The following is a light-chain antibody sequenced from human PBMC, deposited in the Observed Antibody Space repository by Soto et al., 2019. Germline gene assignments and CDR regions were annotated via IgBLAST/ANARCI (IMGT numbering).Light chain of an antibody. CDR3: GTWDGSLSTVV. V-gene: IGLV1-51*02. Sequence: QSVLTQPPSASGTPGLRVTISCSGSSSNIGGNFVFWYQQLPGTAPKLLIYRNNKRPSGIPDRFSGSKSGTSATLGITGLQTGDEADYYCGTWDGSLSTVVFGGGTKLTVL. CDR1: SSNIGGNF. J-gene: IGLJ2*01. CDR2: RNN.